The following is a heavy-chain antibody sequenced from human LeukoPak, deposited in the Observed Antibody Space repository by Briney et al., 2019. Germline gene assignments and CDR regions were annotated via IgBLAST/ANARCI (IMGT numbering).Heavy chain of an antibody. V-gene: IGHV3-30*18. CDR2: ISNDGSKK. CDR1: GFTFSSYG. CDR3: AKDRYSYAFEYSDS. J-gene: IGHJ4*02. Sequence: PGGSLRLSCAASGFTFSSYGMHWVRQAPGKGLDWVAVISNDGSKKYYADSVKGRYTISRDNSKNTLSLQVCSLRTEDTAVYYCAKDRYSYAFEYSDSWGQGTLVTVSS. D-gene: IGHD5-18*01.